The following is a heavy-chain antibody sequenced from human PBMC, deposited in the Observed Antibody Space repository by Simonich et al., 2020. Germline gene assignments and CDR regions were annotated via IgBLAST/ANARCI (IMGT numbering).Heavy chain of an antibody. CDR1: GYSVPSYW. CDR2: IHPGDSDT. J-gene: IGHJ3*02. Sequence: EVQLVQSGAEVKKPGESLKISCKGSGYSVPSYWIGWVSQMPGKGLEWIGSIHPGDSDTSYSPSRQGQVTISADKSISTAYLQWSSLKASDTAMYYCARQLNDFDIWGQGTMVTVSS. D-gene: IGHD1-1*01. CDR3: ARQLNDFDI. V-gene: IGHV5-51*01.